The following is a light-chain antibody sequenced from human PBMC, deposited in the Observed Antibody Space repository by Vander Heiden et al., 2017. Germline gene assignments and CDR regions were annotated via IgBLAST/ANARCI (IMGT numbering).Light chain of an antibody. V-gene: IGLV3-27*01. Sequence: SYELPQPSSVSVSQGQTARITCSGDVLAKNYARWFQQKPGQAPVLLISKDSERPSGIPQRFSGSSSGTTVTLTIAGARDDDEADYYCYSAADNIGVFGTGTKLTVL. CDR2: KDS. CDR3: YSAADNIGV. CDR1: VLAKNY. J-gene: IGLJ3*02.